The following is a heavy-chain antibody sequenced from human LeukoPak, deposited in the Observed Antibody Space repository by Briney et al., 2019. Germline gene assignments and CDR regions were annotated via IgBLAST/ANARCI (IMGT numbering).Heavy chain of an antibody. Sequence: GASVKVSCKASGYTSTGYYMHWVRQAPGQGLEWLGWIDPNSGVTNYAQKFQGRVTMTRDTSISAAYMELSRLRSDDTTVYYCARGTDYWFDPWGQGTLVTVSS. V-gene: IGHV1-2*02. CDR3: ARGTDYWFDP. CDR2: IDPNSGVT. CDR1: GYTSTGYY. J-gene: IGHJ5*02.